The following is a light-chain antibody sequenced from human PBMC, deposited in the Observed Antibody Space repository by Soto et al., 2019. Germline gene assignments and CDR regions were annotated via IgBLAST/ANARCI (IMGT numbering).Light chain of an antibody. CDR2: DVS. Sequence: EIVMTQSPATLSVSPGERATLSCWASQSVSSNLAWYQQKPGQAPRLLIYDVSTRATGIPTRFSGSGSGTEFTLTISSLQSEDFEAYYCQQYNNWPLTFGGGTKVDIK. CDR3: QQYNNWPLT. CDR1: QSVSSN. J-gene: IGKJ4*01. V-gene: IGKV3D-15*01.